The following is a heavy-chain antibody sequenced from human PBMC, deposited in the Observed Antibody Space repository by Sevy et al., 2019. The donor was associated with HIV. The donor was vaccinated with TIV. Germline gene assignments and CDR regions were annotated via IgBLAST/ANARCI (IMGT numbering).Heavy chain of an antibody. CDR1: GFTFGDYC. Sequence: GGSLRLSCTASGFTFGDYCMSWVRQAPGKGLEWVAFLKSDVYGGTVDHAASVRGRFVISRDDSKTIAYLQMNDLKTEDTGDYYCTRWKAAQSRFEYWGQGALVTVSS. J-gene: IGHJ4*02. D-gene: IGHD6-13*01. CDR2: LKSDVYGGTV. V-gene: IGHV3-49*04. CDR3: TRWKAAQSRFEY.